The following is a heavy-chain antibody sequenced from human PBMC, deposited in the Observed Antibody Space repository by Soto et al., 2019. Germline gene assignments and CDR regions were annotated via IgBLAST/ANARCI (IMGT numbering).Heavy chain of an antibody. Sequence: SETLSLTCTVSGGSISSYYWSWIRQPPGKGLEWIGYIYYSGSTNYNPSLKSRVTISVDTSKNQFSLKLSSVTAADTAVYYCARVYYDFWSGYYRQYYFDYWGQGTPVTVSS. V-gene: IGHV4-59*01. D-gene: IGHD3-3*01. CDR3: ARVYYDFWSGYYRQYYFDY. J-gene: IGHJ4*02. CDR1: GGSISSYY. CDR2: IYYSGST.